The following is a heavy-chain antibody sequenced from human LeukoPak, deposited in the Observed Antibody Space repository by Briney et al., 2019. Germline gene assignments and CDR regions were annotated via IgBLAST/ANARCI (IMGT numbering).Heavy chain of an antibody. J-gene: IGHJ3*02. V-gene: IGHV1-2*02. D-gene: IGHD3-22*01. CDR3: AREAVAYYYDSSRYDDAFDI. Sequence: PGASVKVSCKASGYTFTGYYMHWVRQAPGQGLEWMGWINPNSGGTNYAQKFQGRVTMTRDTSISTAYMELSRLRSDDTAVYYCAREAVAYYYDSSRYDDAFDIWGQGTMVTVSS. CDR2: INPNSGGT. CDR1: GYTFTGYY.